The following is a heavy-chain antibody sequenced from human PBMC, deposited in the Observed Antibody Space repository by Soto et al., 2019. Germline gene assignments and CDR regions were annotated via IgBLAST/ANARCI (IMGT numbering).Heavy chain of an antibody. J-gene: IGHJ4*02. CDR3: ASFGNCSSTSCPLAAGSS. CDR1: GGSFSGYY. V-gene: IGHV4-34*01. CDR2: INHSGST. D-gene: IGHD2-2*01. Sequence: SETLSLTCAVYGGSFSGYYWSWTRQPPGKGLEWIGEINHSGSTNYNPSLKSRVTISVDTSKNQFSLKLSSVTAADTAVYYCASFGNCSSTSCPLAAGSSWGQGTLVTVSS.